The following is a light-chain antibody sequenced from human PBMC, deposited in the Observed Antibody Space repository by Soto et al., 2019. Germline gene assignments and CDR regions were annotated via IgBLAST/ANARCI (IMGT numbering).Light chain of an antibody. CDR1: NIGSKS. Sequence: SYELTQSPSVSVAPGKTARITCGGNNIGSKSVPWYQQKPGQAPVLVIYYDSDRPSGIPERFSGSNSGNTATLTISRVEAGDEADYYCQVWDSSSDHLYVFGTGTKVTVL. V-gene: IGLV3-21*04. CDR2: YDS. CDR3: QVWDSSSDHLYV. J-gene: IGLJ1*01.